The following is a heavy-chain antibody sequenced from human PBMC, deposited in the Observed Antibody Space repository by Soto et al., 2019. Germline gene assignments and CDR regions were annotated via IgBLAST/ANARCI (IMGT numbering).Heavy chain of an antibody. CDR3: ARDLTSNSNCFDP. D-gene: IGHD1-1*01. Sequence: PSETLSLTCTVSGGSLISGGFYWSWIRQHPGKGLEWIGYIYYTGKTYYNTSLESRVSISVDNSKNQFYLELTSVTAADTAVYYCARDLTSNSNCFDPWGQGTLVTVSS. CDR1: GGSLISGGFY. J-gene: IGHJ5*02. V-gene: IGHV4-31*03. CDR2: IYYTGKT.